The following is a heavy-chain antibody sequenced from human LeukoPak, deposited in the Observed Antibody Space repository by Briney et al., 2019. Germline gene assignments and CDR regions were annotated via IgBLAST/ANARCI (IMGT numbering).Heavy chain of an antibody. D-gene: IGHD6-6*01. CDR3: AKASSSSNDYYGVDV. CDR1: GFTFSDYY. J-gene: IGHJ6*02. V-gene: IGHV3-11*04. CDR2: ISSSGSTI. Sequence: GGSLRLSCAASGFTFSDYYMSWIRQAPGKGLEWVSYISSSGSTIYYADSVKGRFTISRDNSKNTLYLQMNSLRPEDTAVYYCAKASSSSNDYYGVDVWGQGTTVTVSS.